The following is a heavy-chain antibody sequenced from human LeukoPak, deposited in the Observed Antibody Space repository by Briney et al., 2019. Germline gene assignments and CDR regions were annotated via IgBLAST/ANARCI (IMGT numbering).Heavy chain of an antibody. CDR3: ARVGGYYDCSGYYQH. CDR1: GFTFSSYW. J-gene: IGHJ4*02. CDR2: IKQDGSEK. D-gene: IGHD3-22*01. V-gene: IGHV3-7*01. Sequence: PGGSLRLSCAASGFTFSSYWMSWVRQAPGKGLEWVANIKQDGSEKYYVDSVKGRFTISRDNAKNSLYLQMNSLRAEDTAVYYCARVGGYYDCSGYYQHWGQGTLVTVSS.